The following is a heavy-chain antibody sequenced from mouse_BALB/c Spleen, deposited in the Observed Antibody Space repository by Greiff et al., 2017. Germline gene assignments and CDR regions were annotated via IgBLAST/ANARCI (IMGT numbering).Heavy chain of an antibody. J-gene: IGHJ4*01. V-gene: IGHV1-54*01. CDR3: ARNYRYDDYYAMDY. Sequence: VQLQQSGAELVRPGTSVKVSCKASGYAFTNYLIEWVKQRPGQGLEWIGVINPGSGGTNYNEKFKGKATLTADKSSSTAYMQLSSLTSDDSAVYFCARNYRYDDYYAMDYRGQGTSVTVSS. CDR2: INPGSGGT. D-gene: IGHD2-14*01. CDR1: GYAFTNYL.